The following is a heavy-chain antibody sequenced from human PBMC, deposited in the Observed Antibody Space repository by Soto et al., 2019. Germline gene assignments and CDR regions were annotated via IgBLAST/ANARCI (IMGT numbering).Heavy chain of an antibody. V-gene: IGHV1-69*13. CDR3: ARDRGGSHDPEVAFDI. Sequence: ASVKVSCKASGGTFSSYAISWVRQAPGQGLEWMGGIIPIFGTANYAQKFQGRVTITADESTSTAYMELSSLRSEDTAVYYCARDRGGSHDPEVAFDIWSQGTMVTVSS. J-gene: IGHJ3*02. CDR1: GGTFSSYA. D-gene: IGHD1-26*01. CDR2: IIPIFGTA.